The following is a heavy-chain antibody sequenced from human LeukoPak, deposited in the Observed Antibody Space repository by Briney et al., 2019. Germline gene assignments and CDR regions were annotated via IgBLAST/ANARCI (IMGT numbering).Heavy chain of an antibody. CDR2: INHSGST. Sequence: SSETLSLTCAAYGGSFSGYYWSWIRQPPGKGLEWIGEINHSGSTNYNPSLKSRVTISVDTSKNQFPLKLSSVTAADTAVYYRARDERITIFGVVSTGFDPWGQGTLVTVSS. J-gene: IGHJ5*02. CDR3: ARDERITIFGVVSTGFDP. D-gene: IGHD3-3*01. CDR1: GGSFSGYY. V-gene: IGHV4-34*01.